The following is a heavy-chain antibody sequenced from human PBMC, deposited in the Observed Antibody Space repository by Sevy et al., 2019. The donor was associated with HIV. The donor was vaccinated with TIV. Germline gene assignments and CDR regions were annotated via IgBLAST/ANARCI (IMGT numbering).Heavy chain of an antibody. CDR3: AREGSRELGTIPLDS. CDR2: ISKSGSTT. V-gene: IGHV3-48*02. CDR1: GFTFSHHN. J-gene: IGHJ4*02. D-gene: IGHD7-27*01. Sequence: GGSLRLSCAASGFTFSHHNMNWVRQAPGKGLEWISYISKSGSTTYFADSVRGRFTISRDNAKNSLFLEMHRLTDEDTAVYYCAREGSRELGTIPLDSWGRGIQVTVSS.